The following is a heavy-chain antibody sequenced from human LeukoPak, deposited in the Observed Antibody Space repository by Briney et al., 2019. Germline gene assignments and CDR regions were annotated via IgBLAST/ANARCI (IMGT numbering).Heavy chain of an antibody. V-gene: IGHV1-2*02. D-gene: IGHD3-9*01. Sequence: ASVKVSCKASGYTFTGYYMHWVRQAPGQGLEWMGWINPNSGVTNYAQKLQGRVTMTTDTSTSTAYMELRSLRSDDTAVYYCARDYARTYVLRYFDWLLPIWGQGTMVTVSS. CDR1: GYTFTGYY. CDR2: INPNSGVT. J-gene: IGHJ3*02. CDR3: ARDYARTYVLRYFDWLLPI.